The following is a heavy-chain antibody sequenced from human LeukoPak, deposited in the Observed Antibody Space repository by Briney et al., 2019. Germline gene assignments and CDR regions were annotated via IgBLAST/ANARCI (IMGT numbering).Heavy chain of an antibody. CDR3: ARGRFGEWDNWCDP. Sequence: ASVRVFCKATGYTFTGYYIHWVRQAPGQGLEWMAWINPNSGATNYAQKFQGRVTMTRDTSISTAYMELSRLTSDDTAVYFCARGRFGEWDNWCDPWGEGSVVTVSS. CDR1: GYTFTGYY. CDR2: INPNSGAT. J-gene: IGHJ5*02. D-gene: IGHD3-10*01. V-gene: IGHV1-2*02.